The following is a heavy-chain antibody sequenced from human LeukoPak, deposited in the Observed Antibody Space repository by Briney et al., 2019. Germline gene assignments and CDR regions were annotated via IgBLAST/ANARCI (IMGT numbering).Heavy chain of an antibody. CDR2: IDDSAETT. J-gene: IGHJ4*02. CDR1: GFTFSSSA. CDR3: AKVATWTYFDS. D-gene: IGHD3/OR15-3a*01. Sequence: GGSLRLSCAASGFTFSSSAMSWVRQAPGKGLGWVSTIDDSAETTHYADSVKGRFTISRGNSKNTLYLQLTSLRVEDTAIYYCAKVATWTYFDSWGQGTLVTVSS. V-gene: IGHV3-23*01.